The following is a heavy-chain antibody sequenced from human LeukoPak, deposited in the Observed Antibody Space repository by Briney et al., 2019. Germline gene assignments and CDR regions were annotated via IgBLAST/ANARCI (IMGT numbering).Heavy chain of an antibody. CDR1: GGSISSGDYY. CDR2: IYNNGKT. V-gene: IGHV4-30-4*01. J-gene: IGHJ4*02. Sequence: PSQTLSLTCTVSGGSISSGDYYWSWIRQPPGKGLEWIGYIYNNGKTYYNPSLKSRVTISVDTSKNLFSLKVSSVTAADAAVYYCARGRSSSWSSFDYWGQGTLVTVSS. D-gene: IGHD6-13*01. CDR3: ARGRSSSWSSFDY.